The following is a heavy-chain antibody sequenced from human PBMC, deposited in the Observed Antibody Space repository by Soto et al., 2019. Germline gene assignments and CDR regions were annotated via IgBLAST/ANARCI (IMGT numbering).Heavy chain of an antibody. CDR3: ARESAALNWFDP. V-gene: IGHV3-48*02. CDR2: ISSSSSTI. D-gene: IGHD2-2*01. J-gene: IGHJ5*02. CDR1: GFTFSSYS. Sequence: EVQLVESGGGLVQPGGSLRLSCAASGFTFSSYSMNWVRQAPGKGLEWVSYISSSSSTIYYADSVKGRFTISRDNAKNSRYLQMKSLRDEDTAVYYCARESAALNWFDPWGQGTLVPVSS.